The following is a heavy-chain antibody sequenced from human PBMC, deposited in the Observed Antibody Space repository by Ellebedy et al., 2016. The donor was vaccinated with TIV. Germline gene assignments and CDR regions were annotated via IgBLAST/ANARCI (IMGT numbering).Heavy chain of an antibody. CDR1: GDTFSSYA. D-gene: IGHD3-10*01. V-gene: IGHV1-69*13. CDR2: IIPIFGTA. J-gene: IGHJ3*02. CDR3: ASEYGSGIDAFDI. Sequence: SVKVSXXAPGDTFSSYAISWVRQAPGQGLEWMGGIIPIFGTANYAQKFQGRVTITADESTSTAYMELSSLRSEDTAVYYCASEYGSGIDAFDIWGQGTMVTVSS.